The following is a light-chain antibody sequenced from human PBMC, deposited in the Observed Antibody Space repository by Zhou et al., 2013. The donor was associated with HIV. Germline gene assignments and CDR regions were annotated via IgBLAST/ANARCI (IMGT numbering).Light chain of an antibody. Sequence: DIQMTQSRSTLSASVGDRVTITCRASQSISTWLAWYQQKPGKAPKLLIYKASSLEGGVPSRFSGSGSGTEFILTISSLQPDDFATYYCQQSYSTPYTFGQGTKLEIK. CDR1: QSISTW. CDR3: QQSYSTPYT. V-gene: IGKV1-5*03. CDR2: KAS. J-gene: IGKJ2*01.